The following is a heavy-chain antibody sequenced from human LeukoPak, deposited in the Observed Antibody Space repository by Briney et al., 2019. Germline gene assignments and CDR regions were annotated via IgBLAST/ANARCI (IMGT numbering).Heavy chain of an antibody. D-gene: IGHD3-10*01. J-gene: IGHJ4*02. CDR1: GFTFDDYA. V-gene: IGHV3-9*01. Sequence: GGSLRLSCAASGFTFDDYAMHWVRQAPGKGLEWVSGISWNSGSIGYADSVKGRFTISRDNAKNSLYLQMNSLRAEDTALYYCAKDKSHYYGSGSYSYFDYWGQGTLVTVSS. CDR2: ISWNSGSI. CDR3: AKDKSHYYGSGSYSYFDY.